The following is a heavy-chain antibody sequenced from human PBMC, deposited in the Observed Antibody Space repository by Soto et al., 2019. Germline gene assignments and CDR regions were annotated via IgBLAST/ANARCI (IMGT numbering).Heavy chain of an antibody. CDR1: GYSVTNYW. D-gene: IGHD3-3*01. CDR2: TYPGDSDA. J-gene: IGHJ4*02. Sequence: GESLEISCKASGYSVTNYWIGWVRQMPGKGLELVGITYPGDSDARYSPSFQGQVTISIYKSSNTAYLQWGSLKASDPTMYYCGRHFSDYLDNWGRGTMVTVSS. V-gene: IGHV5-51*01. CDR3: GRHFSDYLDN.